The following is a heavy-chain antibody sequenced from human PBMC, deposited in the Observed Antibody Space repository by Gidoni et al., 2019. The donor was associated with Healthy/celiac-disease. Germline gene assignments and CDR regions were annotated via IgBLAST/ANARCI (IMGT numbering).Heavy chain of an antibody. Sequence: EVQLLESGGGLVQPGGSLRLSCSASGFTFSSYAMSWVRQAAGKGLGWVSAISGSGGSTYYADSVKGRFTISRDNSKNTLYLQMNSLRAEDTAVYYCAKNLWFGELVYYFDYWGQGTLVTVSS. CDR2: ISGSGGST. D-gene: IGHD3-10*01. V-gene: IGHV3-23*01. CDR3: AKNLWFGELVYYFDY. CDR1: GFTFSSYA. J-gene: IGHJ4*02.